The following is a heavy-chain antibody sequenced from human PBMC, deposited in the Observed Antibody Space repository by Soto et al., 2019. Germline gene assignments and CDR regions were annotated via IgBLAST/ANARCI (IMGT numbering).Heavy chain of an antibody. D-gene: IGHD3-3*01. CDR1: GFTVSSNY. V-gene: IGHV3-53*01. CDR3: ARSGRFLEWLNRDYYYYYGMDV. Sequence: VQLVESGGGLIQPGGSLRLSCAASGFTVSSNYMSWVRQAPGKGLEWVSVIYSGGSTYYADSVKGRFTISRDNSKNTLYLQMNSLRAEDTAVYYCARSGRFLEWLNRDYYYYYGMDVWGQGTTVTVSS. J-gene: IGHJ6*02. CDR2: IYSGGST.